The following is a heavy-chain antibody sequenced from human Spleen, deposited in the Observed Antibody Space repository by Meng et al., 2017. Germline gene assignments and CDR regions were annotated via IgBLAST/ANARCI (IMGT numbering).Heavy chain of an antibody. CDR2: ISSSSSYI. V-gene: IGHV3-21*01. Sequence: GESLKISCAASGFTFSSYSMNWVRQAPGKGLEWVSSISSSSSYIYYADSVKGRFTISRDNAKNSLYLQMNSLRAEDTAVYYCARIWFGEFLIDYWGQGTLVTVSS. CDR3: ARIWFGEFLIDY. CDR1: GFTFSSYS. D-gene: IGHD3-10*01. J-gene: IGHJ4*02.